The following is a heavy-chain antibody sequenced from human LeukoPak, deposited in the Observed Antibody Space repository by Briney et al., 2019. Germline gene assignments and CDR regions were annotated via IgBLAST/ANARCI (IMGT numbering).Heavy chain of an antibody. CDR3: ARGASSGHIDY. V-gene: IGHV3-21*01. CDR2: ISSSSSYI. CDR1: GFTLSSYS. Sequence: AGGSLRLSCAASGFTLSSYSVNWVRQAPGKGLEWVSSISSSSSYIYYADSVKGRFTISRDNARNSLYLQMNSLTAEDTAVYYCARGASSGHIDYWGQGTLVTVSS. J-gene: IGHJ4*02. D-gene: IGHD6-19*01.